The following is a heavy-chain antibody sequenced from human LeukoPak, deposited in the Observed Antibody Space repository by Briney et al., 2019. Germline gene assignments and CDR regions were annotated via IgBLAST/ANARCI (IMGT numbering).Heavy chain of an antibody. CDR1: GYTFTGYY. J-gene: IGHJ3*02. CDR2: INPDSGGT. CDR3: ARDGLGGSGAFDI. D-gene: IGHD3-16*01. V-gene: IGHV1-2*02. Sequence: VASVKVSCKASGYTFTGYYIHWVRQAPGQGLGWMGWINPDSGGTNYAQKFQGGVTMTRDTSISTAYMELSRLRSDDTAVYYCARDGLGGSGAFDIWGQGTMVTVSS.